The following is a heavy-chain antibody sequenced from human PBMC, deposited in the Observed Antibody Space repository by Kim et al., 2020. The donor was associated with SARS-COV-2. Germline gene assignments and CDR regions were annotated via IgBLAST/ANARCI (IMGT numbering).Heavy chain of an antibody. CDR2: IIPILGIA. CDR1: GGTFSSYT. Sequence: SVKVSCKASGGTFSSYTISWVRQAPGQGLEWMGRIIPILGIANYAQKFQGRVTITADKSTSTAYMELSSLRSEDTAVYYCASGDLEYSSSPFDYWGQGTLVTVSS. CDR3: ASGDLEYSSSPFDY. D-gene: IGHD6-6*01. V-gene: IGHV1-69*02. J-gene: IGHJ4*02.